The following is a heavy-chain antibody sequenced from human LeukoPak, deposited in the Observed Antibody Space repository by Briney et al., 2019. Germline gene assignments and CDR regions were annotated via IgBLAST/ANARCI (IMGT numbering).Heavy chain of an antibody. Sequence: PSETLSLTCTVSGGSISSGGNYWSWIRQRPGKGLEWIGYVYYSESTYYNPSLKSRVTISVDTSKNQFSLKLSSVTAADTAVYYCARALYDSGSYYDYWGQGTLVTVSS. CDR3: ARALYDSGSYYDY. V-gene: IGHV4-31*03. CDR1: GGSISSGGNY. CDR2: VYYSEST. D-gene: IGHD3-10*01. J-gene: IGHJ4*02.